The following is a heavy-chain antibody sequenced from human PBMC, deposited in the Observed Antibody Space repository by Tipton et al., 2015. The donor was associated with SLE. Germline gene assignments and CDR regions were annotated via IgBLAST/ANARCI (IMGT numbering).Heavy chain of an antibody. CDR1: GYSISSGYY. Sequence: LSCAVSGYSISSGYYWGWIRQPPGKGLEWIGSIYHSGSTYYNPSLKSRVTISVDTSKNQFSLKLSSVTAADTAVYYCARVGVEDYGDYPGGEGDYWGQGTLVTVSP. J-gene: IGHJ4*02. CDR3: ARVGVEDYGDYPGGEGDY. V-gene: IGHV4-38-2*01. D-gene: IGHD4-17*01. CDR2: IYHSGST.